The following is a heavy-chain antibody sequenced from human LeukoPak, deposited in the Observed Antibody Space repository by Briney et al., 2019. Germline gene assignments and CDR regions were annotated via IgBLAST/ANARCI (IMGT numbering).Heavy chain of an antibody. D-gene: IGHD2-21*01. CDR2: IYYSGST. J-gene: IGHJ4*02. CDR3: AGFDIVVAGGYFDY. CDR1: GGSISSYY. Sequence: SGTLSLTCTVSGGSISSYYWSWIRQPPGKGLEWIGYIYYSGSTNYNPSLKSRVTISVDTSKNQCSLKLSSVTAADTAVYYCAGFDIVVAGGYFDYWGQGTLVTVSS. V-gene: IGHV4-59*01.